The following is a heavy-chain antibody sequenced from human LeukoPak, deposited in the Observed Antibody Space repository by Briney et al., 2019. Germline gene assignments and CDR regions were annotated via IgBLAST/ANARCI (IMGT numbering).Heavy chain of an antibody. CDR1: GDSNSRGTYY. Sequence: SETLSLTCTVSGDSNSRGTYYWGWIRQPPGKGLEWIGTIYYTGSPYYDPSLKSRVSISVDTSKNQFPLKLSSVTAADTAVYYCARQRGSGTWAFDYWGQGTLVSVSS. J-gene: IGHJ4*02. D-gene: IGHD3-10*01. V-gene: IGHV4-39*01. CDR3: ARQRGSGTWAFDY. CDR2: IYYTGSP.